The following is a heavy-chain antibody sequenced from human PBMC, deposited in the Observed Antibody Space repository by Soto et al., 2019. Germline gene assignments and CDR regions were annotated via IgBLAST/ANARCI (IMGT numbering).Heavy chain of an antibody. D-gene: IGHD3-10*01. CDR2: IYYSGST. CDR3: AHGSGSYDYYYYMDV. Sequence: SETLSLTCTVSGGSISSSSYYWGWIRQPPGKGLEWIGSIYYSGSTYYNPSLKSRVTISVDTSKNQFSLKLSSVTAADTAVYYCAHGSGSYDYYYYMDVWGKGTTVTVSS. CDR1: GGSISSSSYY. V-gene: IGHV4-39*01. J-gene: IGHJ6*03.